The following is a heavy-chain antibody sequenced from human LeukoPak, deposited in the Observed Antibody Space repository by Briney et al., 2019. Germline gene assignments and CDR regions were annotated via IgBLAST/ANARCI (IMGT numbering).Heavy chain of an antibody. CDR2: ISSSSSYI. D-gene: IGHD3-3*01. CDR3: ASYLRGGGFWSGYHVEGAFDI. J-gene: IGHJ3*02. V-gene: IGHV3-21*01. Sequence: GGSLRLSCAASGFTFSTYAMSWVRQAPGKGLEWVSSISSSSSYIYYADSVKGRFTISRDNAKNSLYLQMNSLRAEDTAVYYCASYLRGGGFWSGYHVEGAFDIWGQGTMVTVSS. CDR1: GFTFSTYA.